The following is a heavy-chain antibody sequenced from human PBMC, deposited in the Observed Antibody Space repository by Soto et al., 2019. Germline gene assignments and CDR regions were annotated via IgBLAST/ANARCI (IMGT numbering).Heavy chain of an antibody. CDR3: ARLGGTTWWAAFDI. J-gene: IGHJ3*02. D-gene: IGHD1-7*01. Sequence: GESLKISCKGSGYSFTSYWISWVRQIPWKGLEWMGRIDPSDSYTNYSPSFQGQVTISADKSISTAYLQWSSLKASDTAMYYCARLGGTTWWAAFDIWGRGTMVTVSS. V-gene: IGHV5-10-1*04. CDR2: IDPSDSYT. CDR1: GYSFTSYW.